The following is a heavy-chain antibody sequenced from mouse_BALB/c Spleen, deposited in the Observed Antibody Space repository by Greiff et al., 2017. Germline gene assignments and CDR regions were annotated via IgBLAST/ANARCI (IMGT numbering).Heavy chain of an antibody. D-gene: IGHD3-1*01. CDR2: IYPSDSYT. CDR3: TRAARATFAY. J-gene: IGHJ3*01. V-gene: IGHV1-69*02. CDR1: GYTFTSYW. Sequence: VQLQQPGAELVRPGASVKLSCKASGYTFTSYWINWVKQRPGQGLEWIGNIYPSDSYTNYNQKFKDKATLTVDKSSSTAYMQLSSPTSEDSAVYYCTRAARATFAYWGQGTLVTVSA.